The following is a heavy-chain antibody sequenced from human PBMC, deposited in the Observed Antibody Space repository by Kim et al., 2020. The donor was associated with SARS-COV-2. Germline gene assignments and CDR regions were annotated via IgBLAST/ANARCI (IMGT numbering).Heavy chain of an antibody. D-gene: IGHD2-15*01. CDR3: ARIGDY. J-gene: IGHJ4*02. CDR2: YPDDSDT. Sequence: YPDDSDTRYSPSFQGQVTISADKSISTAYLQGSSLKASDTAMYYCARIGDYWGQGTLVTVSS. V-gene: IGHV5-51*01.